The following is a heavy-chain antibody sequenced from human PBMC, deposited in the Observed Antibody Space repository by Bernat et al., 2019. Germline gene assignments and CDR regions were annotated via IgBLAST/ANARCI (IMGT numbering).Heavy chain of an antibody. CDR2: IKSKTDGGTT. Sequence: EVQLVESGGGLVKPGGSLRLSCAASGFTFSNAWMSWVRQAPGKGLEWVGRIKSKTDGGTTDYAAPVKGRVTISRDDSKNTLYLQMNRLKTEDTAVYYCTTAPGAYYDFWSGYTTYTDYWGQGTLVTVSS. V-gene: IGHV3-15*01. CDR1: GFTFSNAW. CDR3: TTAPGAYYDFWSGYTTYTDY. J-gene: IGHJ4*02. D-gene: IGHD3-3*01.